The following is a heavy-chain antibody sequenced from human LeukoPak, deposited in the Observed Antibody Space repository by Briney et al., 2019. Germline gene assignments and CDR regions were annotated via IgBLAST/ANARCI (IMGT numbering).Heavy chain of an antibody. CDR3: AKVLWFGELSLSLDY. Sequence: GGSLRLSCVASGFTFSSYGMHGVRQAPGKGLEGVAFIRYDRSNKYYADSLRGRFTISIDNSKNQLYLQMNSRRAKDTAVYYCAKVLWFGELSLSLDYWGQGTLVTVSS. V-gene: IGHV3-30*02. J-gene: IGHJ4*02. D-gene: IGHD3-10*01. CDR2: IRYDRSNK. CDR1: GFTFSSYG.